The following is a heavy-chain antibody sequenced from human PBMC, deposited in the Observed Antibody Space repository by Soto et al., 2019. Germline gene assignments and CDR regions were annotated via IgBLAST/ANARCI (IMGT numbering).Heavy chain of an antibody. CDR3: AHPRGYGVFDAVDI. CDR1: GFIFSTYA. D-gene: IGHD4-17*01. CDR2: ISNSGDST. V-gene: IGHV3-23*01. J-gene: IGHJ3*02. Sequence: SLRLSCAASGFIFSTYAMNWVRQAPGKGLEWVSAISNSGDSTYYAESVRGRFTISRDNYINTLYLHLRSLRPEDTAVYYCAHPRGYGVFDAVDIWGQGTMVTVSS.